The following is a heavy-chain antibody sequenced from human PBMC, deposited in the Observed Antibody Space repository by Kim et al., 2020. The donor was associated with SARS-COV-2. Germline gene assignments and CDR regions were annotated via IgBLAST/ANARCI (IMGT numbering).Heavy chain of an antibody. CDR3: ARDKRNDYVWGSITGFDY. D-gene: IGHD3-16*01. CDR1: GFTFSSYA. CDR2: ISYDGSNK. Sequence: LSLTCAASGFTFSSYAMHWVRQAPGKGLEWVAVISYDGSNKYYADSVKGRFTISRDNSKNTLYLQMNSLRAEDTAVYYCARDKRNDYVWGSITGFDY. J-gene: IGHJ4*01. V-gene: IGHV3-30*04.